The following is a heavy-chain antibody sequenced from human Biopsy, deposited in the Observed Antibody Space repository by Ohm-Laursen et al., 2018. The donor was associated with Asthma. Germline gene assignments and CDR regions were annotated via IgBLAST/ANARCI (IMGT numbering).Heavy chain of an antibody. CDR2: INGKSNSI. V-gene: IGHV3-11*01. CDR1: GFTFSDYY. CDR3: ARDSYSSGLYDDFES. J-gene: IGHJ4*02. Sequence: GSLRLPCAASGFTFSDYYMSWIRQAPGKGLEWISYINGKSNSIEYADSVKGRFTISRDNAKNSLYLQMNSLRAEDTAVYYCARDSYSSGLYDDFESWGQGTLVTVSS. D-gene: IGHD6-19*01.